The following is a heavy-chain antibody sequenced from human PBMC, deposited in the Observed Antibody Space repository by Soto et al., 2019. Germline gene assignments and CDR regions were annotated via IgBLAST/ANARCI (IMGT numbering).Heavy chain of an antibody. V-gene: IGHV4-59*01. Sequence: SETLSLTWTVSGGSIRSFYWSWIRQPPGKGMEWIGYIYYRGSTNYNPSLKSRVTISVDTSKNQFSLRLSSVTAADTAVYYCARSDGRYWGQGTLVTVSS. J-gene: IGHJ4*02. CDR2: IYYRGST. CDR3: ARSDGRY. CDR1: GGSIRSFY.